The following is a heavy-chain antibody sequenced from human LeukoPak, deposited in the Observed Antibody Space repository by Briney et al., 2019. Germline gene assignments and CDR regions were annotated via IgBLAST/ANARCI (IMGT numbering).Heavy chain of an antibody. V-gene: IGHV4-31*03. CDR2: IYYSGST. D-gene: IGHD4-17*01. CDR3: ARDYGPFDY. CDR1: GGSISSGGYS. J-gene: IGHJ4*02. Sequence: PSETLSPTCTVSGGSISSGGYSWSWIRQHPGKGLEWIGYIYYSGSTYYNPSLKSRVTISVDTSKNQFSLKLSSVTAADTAVYYCARDYGPFDYWGQGTLVTVSS.